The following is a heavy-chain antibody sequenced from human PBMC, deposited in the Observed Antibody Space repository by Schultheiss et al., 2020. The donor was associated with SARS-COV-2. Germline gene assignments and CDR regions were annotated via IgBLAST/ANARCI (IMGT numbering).Heavy chain of an antibody. CDR3: ARLGGRSGYSPIGWFDP. CDR1: GGSISSGGYY. V-gene: IGHV4-31*03. J-gene: IGHJ5*02. CDR2: IYYSGST. D-gene: IGHD5-12*01. Sequence: SETLSLTCTVSGGSISSGGYYWSWIRQHPGKGLEWIGYIYYSGSTYYNPSLKSRVTISVDTSKNQFSLKLSSVTAADTAVYYCARLGGRSGYSPIGWFDPWGQGTLVTVSS.